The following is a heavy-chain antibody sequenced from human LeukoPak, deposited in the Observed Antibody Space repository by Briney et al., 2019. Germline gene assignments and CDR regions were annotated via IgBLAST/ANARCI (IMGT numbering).Heavy chain of an antibody. D-gene: IGHD3-10*01. Sequence: GGSLRLSCAASGFTLSSYAMNWVRQAPGKGLEWVSAFSGSGGSTYYADSVKGRFTISRDNSKNTLYLQMNSLRAEDTAVYYCAKDGRYYGSGSYYIPDYWGQGTLVTVSS. V-gene: IGHV3-23*01. CDR2: FSGSGGST. J-gene: IGHJ4*02. CDR3: AKDGRYYGSGSYYIPDY. CDR1: GFTLSSYA.